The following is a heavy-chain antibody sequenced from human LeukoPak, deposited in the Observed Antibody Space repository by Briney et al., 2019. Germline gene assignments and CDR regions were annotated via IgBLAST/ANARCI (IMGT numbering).Heavy chain of an antibody. V-gene: IGHV4-30-4*01. Sequence: SETLSLTCTVSGGSISSGDYYWSWIRQPPGKGLEWIGYIYYSGSTYYNPSLKSRVTISVDTSKNPFSLKLSSVTAADTAVYYCARDGRVVPAARLWGQGTMFTVSS. CDR3: ARDGRVVPAARL. CDR1: GGSISSGDYY. D-gene: IGHD2-2*01. CDR2: IYYSGST. J-gene: IGHJ3*01.